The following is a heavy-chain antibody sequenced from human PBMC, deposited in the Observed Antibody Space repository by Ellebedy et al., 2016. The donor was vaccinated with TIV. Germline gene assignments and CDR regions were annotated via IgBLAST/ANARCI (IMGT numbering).Heavy chain of an antibody. Sequence: PGGSLRLSCAASGFSFRSYWMGWVRQAPGKGLEWVANIYQDGGVQYYVDSVQGRFTISRDNADNSLFLQMNRLRAEDTAVYFCARRGSYGDYAVQINSWFDTWGRGTLVAVSS. J-gene: IGHJ5*02. D-gene: IGHD4-17*01. CDR1: GFSFRSYW. CDR3: ARRGSYGDYAVQINSWFDT. V-gene: IGHV3-7*01. CDR2: IYQDGGVQ.